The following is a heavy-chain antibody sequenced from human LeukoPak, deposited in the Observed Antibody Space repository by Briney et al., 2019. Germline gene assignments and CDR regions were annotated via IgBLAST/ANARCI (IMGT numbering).Heavy chain of an antibody. CDR1: GFTFSSHA. CDR2: ISYDGSKN. V-gene: IGHV3-30*04. CDR3: ARDTAPLLWFGDPGAFDI. J-gene: IGHJ3*02. D-gene: IGHD3-10*01. Sequence: GGYLRLSCAASGFTFSSHAIHWVRQAPGKGLEWMAFISYDGSKNYYADSVKGRFTISRDNSRNTLYLQMNSLRAEDTAVYYCARDTAPLLWFGDPGAFDIRGQGTMVTVSS.